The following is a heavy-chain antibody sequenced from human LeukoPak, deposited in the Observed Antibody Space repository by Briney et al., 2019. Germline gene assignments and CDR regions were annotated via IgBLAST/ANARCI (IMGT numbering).Heavy chain of an antibody. J-gene: IGHJ4*02. CDR2: ISYDGSNK. Sequence: PGRSLRLSCAASGFTFSSYGMHWVRQAPGKGLEWVAVISYDGSNKYYADSVKGRFTISRDNSKNTLYLQMNSLRAEDTAVYYCAKDRAFWSRYFDYWGQGTLVTVSS. V-gene: IGHV3-30*18. CDR1: GFTFSSYG. CDR3: AKDRAFWSRYFDY. D-gene: IGHD3-3*01.